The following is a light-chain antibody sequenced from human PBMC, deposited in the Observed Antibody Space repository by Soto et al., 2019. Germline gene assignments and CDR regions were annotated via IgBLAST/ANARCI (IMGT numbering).Light chain of an antibody. Sequence: QSVLTQPPSVSGAPGQRVTISCTGNSSNIGANYDVNWYQHLPGTAPKLIIYGNDNRPSGVPDRFSGSKSGTSASLAITGLQAEDEAEYFCQSYDSTLFYVFGTGTKVTVL. J-gene: IGLJ1*01. CDR3: QSYDSTLFYV. CDR2: GND. V-gene: IGLV1-40*01. CDR1: SSNIGANYD.